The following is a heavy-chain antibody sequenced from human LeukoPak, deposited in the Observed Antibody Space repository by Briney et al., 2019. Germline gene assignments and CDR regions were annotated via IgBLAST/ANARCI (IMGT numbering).Heavy chain of an antibody. CDR2: IYYGGYT. J-gene: IGHJ4*02. D-gene: IGHD3-3*01. CDR3: QSRFLEWLLDY. Sequence: SETLSLTCTVSGGSISSNNYYWGWIRQPPGKGLQWIGSIYYGGYTYYNPSLKSRVTISVDTSKNQFSLKLSSVTAADTAIYYCQSRFLEWLLDYWGQGTLVTVSS. V-gene: IGHV4-39*01. CDR1: GGSISSNNYY.